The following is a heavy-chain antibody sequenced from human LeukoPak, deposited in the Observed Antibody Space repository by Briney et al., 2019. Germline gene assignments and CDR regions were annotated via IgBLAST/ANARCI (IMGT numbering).Heavy chain of an antibody. CDR3: AREKYSSSSNWFDP. Sequence: GGALSLSYAASGFTFSSYAMSWVRPAPGKGLGWVSAISGSGGSTYYADSVKGRFTISRDNSKNTLYLQMNSLRAEDTAVYYCAREKYSSSSNWFDPWGQGTLVTVSS. V-gene: IGHV3-23*01. CDR2: ISGSGGST. D-gene: IGHD6-13*01. J-gene: IGHJ5*02. CDR1: GFTFSSYA.